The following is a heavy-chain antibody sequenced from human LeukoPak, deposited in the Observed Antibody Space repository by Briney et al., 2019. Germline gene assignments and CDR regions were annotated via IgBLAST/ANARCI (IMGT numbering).Heavy chain of an antibody. Sequence: GGSLRLSCAASGFTFSSYGMSWVRQASGKGLEWVSAISGSSDSMYYADSVKGRFTISRDNSKNTLYLQMNSLRAEDTAVYYCARVRGVAGDYWGQGTLVTVSS. CDR1: GFTFSSYG. CDR2: ISGSSDSM. D-gene: IGHD6-19*01. J-gene: IGHJ4*02. V-gene: IGHV3-23*01. CDR3: ARVRGVAGDY.